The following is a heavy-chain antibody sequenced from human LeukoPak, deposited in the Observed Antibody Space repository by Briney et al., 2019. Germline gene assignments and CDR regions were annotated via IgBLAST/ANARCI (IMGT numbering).Heavy chain of an antibody. Sequence: GGSLRLSCAASGFTFSSYAMHWVRQAPGKGLEWVAVISYDGSNKYYADSVKGRFTISRDNSKNTLYLQMNSLRAEDTAVYYCAKDQLIVVVPAAMEESDYWGQGTLVTVSS. CDR1: GFTFSSYA. CDR2: ISYDGSNK. V-gene: IGHV3-30-3*01. CDR3: AKDQLIVVVPAAMEESDY. D-gene: IGHD2-2*01. J-gene: IGHJ4*02.